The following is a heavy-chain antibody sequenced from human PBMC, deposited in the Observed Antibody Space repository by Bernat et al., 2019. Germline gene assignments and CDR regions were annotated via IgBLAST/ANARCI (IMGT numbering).Heavy chain of an antibody. V-gene: IGHV4-59*08. CDR1: GGSISNYY. CDR2: VSYPGST. CDR3: ARMFPPLTDYYFGS. D-gene: IGHD3-10*02. J-gene: IGHJ4*02. Sequence: QVQLQESGPGLVKPSETLSLTCTVSGGSISNYYLGWVRQPPVKELEWIGYVSYPGSTHYTPHLKSRATVSLDTSDNQFSLNLSSVTAADTAVYYGARMFPPLTDYYFGSWGQGTLVTVSS.